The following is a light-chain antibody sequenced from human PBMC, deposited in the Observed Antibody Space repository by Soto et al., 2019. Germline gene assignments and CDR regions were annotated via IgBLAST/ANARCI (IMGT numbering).Light chain of an antibody. Sequence: QSALTQPRSVSGSPGQSVTISCTGTSSDVGGYNYVSWYQRYPGKAPKLIIYDVSKRPSGVPDRFSGSKSGNTASLTISGLQADDEADYYCCSYAGTYTLWVFGGGTKLTVL. CDR2: DVS. CDR3: CSYAGTYTLWV. J-gene: IGLJ3*02. CDR1: SSDVGGYNY. V-gene: IGLV2-11*01.